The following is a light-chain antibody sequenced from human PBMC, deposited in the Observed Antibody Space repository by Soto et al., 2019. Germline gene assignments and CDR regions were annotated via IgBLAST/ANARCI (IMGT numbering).Light chain of an antibody. CDR2: DAS. CDR1: QSISTW. CDR3: QQYDNYSPT. J-gene: IGKJ1*01. Sequence: DIQMTQSPSTLSASVGDRVTITCRASQSISTWLAWYQQQPGRAPKLLIYDASNLDNGVPSRFSGGGSGTEFTLSSSSLQPDDFATYYCQQYDNYSPTFGQGTKVDIK. V-gene: IGKV1-5*01.